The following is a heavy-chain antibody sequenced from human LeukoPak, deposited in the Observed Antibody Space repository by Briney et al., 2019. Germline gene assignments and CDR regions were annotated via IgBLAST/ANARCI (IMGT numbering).Heavy chain of an antibody. CDR2: ISAYNGNT. D-gene: IGHD6-19*01. CDR1: DYTFTDYF. V-gene: IGHV1-18*04. CDR3: ARKAVAGTGKFDY. J-gene: IGHJ4*02. Sequence: ASVKVSCKASDYTFTDYFIIWVRQAPGQGLEWMGWISAYNGNTNYAQKLQGRVTMTTDTSTSTAYMELRSLRSDDTALYYCARKAVAGTGKFDYWGQGTLVTVSS.